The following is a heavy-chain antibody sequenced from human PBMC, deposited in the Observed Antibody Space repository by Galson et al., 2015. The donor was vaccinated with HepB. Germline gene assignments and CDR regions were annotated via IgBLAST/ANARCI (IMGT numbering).Heavy chain of an antibody. Sequence: SLRLSCAASQFTFSSYAMSWVRQAPGKGLEWVSVISSSGAVIYYADSVRGRFTISRDSSKNTLYLQMNSLRAEDTALYYCAKAAGYYSYYGMDVWGQGTMVIVSS. V-gene: IGHV3-23*01. D-gene: IGHD6-13*01. CDR2: ISSSGAVI. CDR1: QFTFSSYA. J-gene: IGHJ6*01. CDR3: AKAAGYYSYYGMDV.